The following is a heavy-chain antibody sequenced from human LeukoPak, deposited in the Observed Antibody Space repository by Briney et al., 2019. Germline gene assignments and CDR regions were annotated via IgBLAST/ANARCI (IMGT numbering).Heavy chain of an antibody. D-gene: IGHD3-16*01. J-gene: IGHJ2*01. CDR1: GDSVSGDY. CDR2: VYNSGDT. V-gene: IGHV4-59*08. Sequence: SETLSLTCTVSGDSVSGDYWSWIRQSPGKGLEWVGYVYNSGDTGKNPSLKSRVTILLDTSKNQCSLKLTSVSAADTAVYYCARLKLGAYFDLWGRGTLVTVSS. CDR3: ARLKLGAYFDL.